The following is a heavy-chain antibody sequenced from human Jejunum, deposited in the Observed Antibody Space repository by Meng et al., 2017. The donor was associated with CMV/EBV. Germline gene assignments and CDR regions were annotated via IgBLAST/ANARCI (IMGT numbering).Heavy chain of an antibody. J-gene: IGHJ5*02. V-gene: IGHV1-2*02. CDR1: GYTFTGYY. D-gene: IGHD1-1*01. CDR2: MHPNSGAT. Sequence: GYTFTGYYIHWVRQAPGQGLEWMGWMHPNSGATDYAQKFQGRVTMTRDTSISIAHMELNRLTSDDTAVYYCARGSPTTGTAGGYLWGQGTLVTVSS. CDR3: ARGSPTTGTAGGYL.